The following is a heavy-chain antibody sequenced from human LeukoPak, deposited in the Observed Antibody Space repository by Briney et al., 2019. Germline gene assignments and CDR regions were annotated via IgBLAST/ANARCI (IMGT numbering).Heavy chain of an antibody. D-gene: IGHD3-3*01. V-gene: IGHV3-23*01. Sequence: RGSLRLSCVASRFIFSSFAMNGVRQAPGKGLEWVSIICGNGDSTYYTDSLKGRFIISRDNSKKTLYLQMNSLRAEDTAVYYCAKIPQVATFAVPNFDHWGQGTLVTVSS. CDR2: ICGNGDST. J-gene: IGHJ4*02. CDR1: RFIFSSFA. CDR3: AKIPQVATFAVPNFDH.